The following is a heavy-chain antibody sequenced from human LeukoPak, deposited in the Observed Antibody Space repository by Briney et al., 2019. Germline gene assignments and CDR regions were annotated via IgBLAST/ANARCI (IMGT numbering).Heavy chain of an antibody. V-gene: IGHV1-69*05. D-gene: IGHD3-22*01. CDR2: TIPIFGSA. J-gene: IGHJ5*02. CDR1: GDSFRSST. Sequence: VASVKVSCKASGDSFRSSTFAWVRQAPGRGLEWMGGTIPIFGSANYALNFQGRATITTDESTSTVYLELSSLRSEDTAMYYCARGRLHVALSSGSLKWLDPWGQGSLVTVSS. CDR3: ARGRLHVALSSGSLKWLDP.